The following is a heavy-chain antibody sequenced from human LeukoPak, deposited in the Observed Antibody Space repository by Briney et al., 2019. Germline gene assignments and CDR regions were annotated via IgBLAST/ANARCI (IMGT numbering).Heavy chain of an antibody. CDR1: GYSISSGYY. CDR3: ARRTTIFGVVTKYYFDY. Sequence: PSETLSLTCTVSGYSISSGYYWGWIRPPPREGLEWIGSNYHSGSTYHNPPLKSRVTVSVDTSKNQFSLKLSSVTAADTAVYYCARRTTIFGVVTKYYFDYWGQGTLVTVSS. V-gene: IGHV4-38-2*02. J-gene: IGHJ4*02. CDR2: NYHSGST. D-gene: IGHD3-3*01.